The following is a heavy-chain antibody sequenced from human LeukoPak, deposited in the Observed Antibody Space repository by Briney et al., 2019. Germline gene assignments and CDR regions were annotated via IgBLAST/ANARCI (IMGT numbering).Heavy chain of an antibody. J-gene: IGHJ4*02. CDR3: ASDGSGNPFDY. Sequence: ASVKVSCKASGYTFTDHYVHWVRQAPGQGFEWMGWINPNRGVTNYAQKFQGRVTMTRDTSISTAYMELSRLRSDDTAVYYCASDGSGNPFDYWGQGTLVTVSS. V-gene: IGHV1-2*02. CDR1: GYTFTDHY. CDR2: INPNRGVT. D-gene: IGHD3-10*01.